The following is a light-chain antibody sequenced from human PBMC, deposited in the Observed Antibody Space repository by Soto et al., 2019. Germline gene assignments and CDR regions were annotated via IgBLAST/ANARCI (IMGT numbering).Light chain of an antibody. J-gene: IGKJ1*01. CDR1: QSINTW. CDR3: QQYNTYWT. CDR2: DAS. V-gene: IGKV1-5*01. Sequence: DIQMTQSPSTLSASVGDRVTITCRASQSINTWLAWYQQRPGRAPKLLIYDASSLQSGGPSGFSGSGSATESALTTSSLQPDDSAIYYGQQYNTYWTFGRGTKVVI.